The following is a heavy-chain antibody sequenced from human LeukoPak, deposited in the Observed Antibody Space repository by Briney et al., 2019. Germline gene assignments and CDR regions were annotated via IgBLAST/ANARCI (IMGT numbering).Heavy chain of an antibody. V-gene: IGHV3-20*04. CDR2: INWNGGST. CDR3: ARDCFIAAAGYDAFDI. Sequence: PGGSLRLSCAAPGFTFSSYWMSWVRQAPGKGLEWVSGINWNGGSTGYADSVKGRFTISRDNAKNSLYLQMNSLRAEGTALYYCARDCFIAAAGYDAFDIWGQGTMVTVSS. J-gene: IGHJ3*02. D-gene: IGHD6-13*01. CDR1: GFTFSSYW.